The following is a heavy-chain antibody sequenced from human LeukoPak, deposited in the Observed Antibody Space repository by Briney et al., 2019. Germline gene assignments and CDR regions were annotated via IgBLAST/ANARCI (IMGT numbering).Heavy chain of an antibody. CDR1: GFTFSSYA. V-gene: IGHV3-23*01. CDR2: ISGSGGST. D-gene: IGHD1-26*01. J-gene: IGHJ4*02. CDR3: AKHSGSYYTAFDY. Sequence: QPGGSLLLSCAASGFTFSSYAMSWVRQAPGKGLEWVSAISGSGGSTYYADSVEGRLTISRDNSKNTLYLQMNSLRAEDTAVYYCAKHSGSYYTAFDYWGQGTLVTVSS.